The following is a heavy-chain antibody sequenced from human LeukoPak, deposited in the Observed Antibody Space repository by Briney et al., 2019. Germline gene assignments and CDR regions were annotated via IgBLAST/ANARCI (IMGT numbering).Heavy chain of an antibody. V-gene: IGHV3-11*01. CDR2: ISSGGSTI. CDR3: ARRAAAGRFFDY. J-gene: IGHJ4*02. Sequence: GGSLRLSCAVSGFTFSDYYMSWIRQAPGKGLEWVSYISSGGSTISHADSVKGRFTISRDNAENSLYLQMNSLRAEDTAVYYCARRAAAGRFFDYWGQGTLVTVSS. D-gene: IGHD6-13*01. CDR1: GFTFSDYY.